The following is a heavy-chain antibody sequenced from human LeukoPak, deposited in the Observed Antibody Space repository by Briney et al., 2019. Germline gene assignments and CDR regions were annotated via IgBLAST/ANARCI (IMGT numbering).Heavy chain of an antibody. D-gene: IGHD6-13*01. CDR1: GGSISSGGYY. Sequence: SQTLSLTCTVSGGSISSGGYYWSWLRQPPGKGLEWIGYIYHSGSTYYNPSLKSRVTISVDTSKNQFSLKLRSVTAADTAVYYCARGGVVPGYSSSWYGGIAFDIWGQGTMVTVSS. J-gene: IGHJ3*02. V-gene: IGHV4-30-2*01. CDR2: IYHSGST. CDR3: ARGGVVPGYSSSWYGGIAFDI.